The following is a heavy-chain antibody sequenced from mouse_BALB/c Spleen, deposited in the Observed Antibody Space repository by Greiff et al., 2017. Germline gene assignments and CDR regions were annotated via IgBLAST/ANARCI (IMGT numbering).Heavy chain of an antibody. J-gene: IGHJ2*01. CDR1: GFTFSSYG. CDR3: ARRGPQRGDYFDY. CDR2: ISSGGSYT. V-gene: IGHV5-6*01. Sequence: VQLKESGGDLVKPGGSLKLSCAASGFTFSSYGMSWVRQTPDKRLEWVATISSGGSYTYYPDSVKGRFTISRDNAKNTLYLQMSSLKSEDTAMYYCARRGPQRGDYFDYWGQGTTLTVSS.